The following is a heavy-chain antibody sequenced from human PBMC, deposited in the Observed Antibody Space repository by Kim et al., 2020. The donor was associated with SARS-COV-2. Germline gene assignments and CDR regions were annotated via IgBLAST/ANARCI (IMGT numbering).Heavy chain of an antibody. CDR1: GGSISSGGYY. D-gene: IGHD3-10*01. J-gene: IGHJ5*02. Sequence: SETLSLTCTVSGGSISSGGYYWSWIRQHPGKGLEWIGYIYYSGSTYYNPSLKSRVTISVDTSKNQFSLKLSSVTAADTAVYYCARVGLPMVRGPNWFDPWGQGTLVTVSS. V-gene: IGHV4-31*03. CDR2: IYYSGST. CDR3: ARVGLPMVRGPNWFDP.